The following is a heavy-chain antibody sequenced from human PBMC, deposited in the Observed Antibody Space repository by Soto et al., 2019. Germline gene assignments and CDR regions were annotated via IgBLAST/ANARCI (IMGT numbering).Heavy chain of an antibody. J-gene: IGHJ4*02. Sequence: GGSLRLSCAASGFTFSSYAMSWVRQAPGKGLEWVSAISGSGGSTYYADSVKGRFTISRDNSKNTLYLQMNSLRAEDTAVYYCAKSYYDFWSGPCVFDYWGQGTLVTVSS. CDR3: AKSYYDFWSGPCVFDY. CDR1: GFTFSSYA. V-gene: IGHV3-23*01. CDR2: ISGSGGST. D-gene: IGHD3-3*01.